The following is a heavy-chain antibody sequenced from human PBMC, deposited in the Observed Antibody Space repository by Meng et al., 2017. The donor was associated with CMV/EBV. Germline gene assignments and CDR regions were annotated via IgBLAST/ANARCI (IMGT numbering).Heavy chain of an antibody. CDR1: GYTFTGYY. CDR2: INPNSGGT. J-gene: IGHJ6*02. D-gene: IGHD3-10*01. Sequence: ASVKVSCKASGYTFTGYYMHWVRQAPGQGLEWMGWINPNSGGTNYAQKLQGRVTMTRDTSISTAYMELSRLRSDDTAVYYCARGIWFGEPGGMVVWGQGTTVTVSS. CDR3: ARGIWFGEPGGMVV. V-gene: IGHV1-2*02.